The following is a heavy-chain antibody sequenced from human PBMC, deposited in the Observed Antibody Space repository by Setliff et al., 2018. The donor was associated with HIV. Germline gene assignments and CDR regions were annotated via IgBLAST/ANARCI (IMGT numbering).Heavy chain of an antibody. CDR3: ATYGGGHGYNPFDY. CDR1: GFSIATNW. V-gene: IGHV3-7*03. D-gene: IGHD4-17*01. Sequence: QPGGSLRLSFEVSGFSIATNWMTWVRQAPGKGLEWVANINQEGTEKYYVGSVKGRFTISRDDAESSLYLQMNSLRAEDTAVYYCATYGGGHGYNPFDYWGQGTLVTVSS. CDR2: INQEGTEK. J-gene: IGHJ4*02.